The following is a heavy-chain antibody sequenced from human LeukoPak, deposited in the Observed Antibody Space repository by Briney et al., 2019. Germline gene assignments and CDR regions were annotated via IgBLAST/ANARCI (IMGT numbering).Heavy chain of an antibody. CDR1: GFTFTSSW. V-gene: IGHV3-7*04. CDR3: AKDYAWSCDY. J-gene: IGHJ4*02. CDR2: IKPDGSET. D-gene: IGHD3-16*01. Sequence: GGSLRLSCAASGFTFTSSWMSWVRQTPGKGLEWVAGIKPDGSETFYSDSVRGRFTISRDNAKNSLTPQIHSLRGEDTAVYYCAKDYAWSCDYWGPGTLVTVSS.